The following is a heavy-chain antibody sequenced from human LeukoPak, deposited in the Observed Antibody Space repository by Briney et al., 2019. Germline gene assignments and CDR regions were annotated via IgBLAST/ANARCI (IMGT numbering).Heavy chain of an antibody. CDR2: ISSSSSTI. CDR3: ARERVAYNYDAFDI. V-gene: IGHV3-48*01. D-gene: IGHD1-20*01. CDR1: GFTFSSYE. J-gene: IGHJ3*02. Sequence: PGGSLRLSCAASGFTFSSYEMNWVRQAPGKGLEWVSYISSSSSTICYADSVKGRFTISRDNAKNSLYLQMNSLRAEDTAVYYCARERVAYNYDAFDIWGQGTMVTVSS.